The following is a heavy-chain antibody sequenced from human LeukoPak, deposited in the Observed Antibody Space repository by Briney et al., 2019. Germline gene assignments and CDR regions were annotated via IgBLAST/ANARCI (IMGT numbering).Heavy chain of an antibody. CDR2: IYPNTGGT. D-gene: IGHD1-1*01. J-gene: IGHJ4*02. V-gene: IGHV1-2*04. CDR3: AREPGTATGY. CDR1: GYTFTGYY. Sequence: ASVKVSCKASGYTFTGYYLHWVRQAPGQGLEWMGWIYPNTGGTKSTQKFQGWVSMTRDTSITTAYLEINKLTSDDTAVYYCAREPGTATGYWGQGTLVTVSS.